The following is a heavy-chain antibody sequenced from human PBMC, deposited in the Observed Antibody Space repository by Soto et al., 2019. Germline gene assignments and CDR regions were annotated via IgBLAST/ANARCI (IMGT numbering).Heavy chain of an antibody. Sequence: SETLSLTWSVFDGSSIGVGYCWSWIRQHPGKGLEWIGYIYYSGSTYYNPSLKSRVTISVDTSKNQFSLKLSSVTAADTAVYYCATTPGEDAFGIRGQPPMGTGSS. D-gene: IGHD3-10*01. J-gene: IGHJ3*02. V-gene: IGHV4-31*02. CDR3: ATTPGEDAFGI. CDR1: DGSSIGVGYC. CDR2: IYYSGST.